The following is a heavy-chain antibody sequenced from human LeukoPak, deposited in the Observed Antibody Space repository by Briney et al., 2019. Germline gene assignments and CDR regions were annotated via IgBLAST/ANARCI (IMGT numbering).Heavy chain of an antibody. D-gene: IGHD3-10*01. J-gene: IGHJ4*02. CDR1: GGSISLYY. CDR3: ARGEGSGSYMSYFDY. V-gene: IGHV4-34*01. Sequence: SETLSLTCTVSGGSISLYYWNWIRQPPGKGLEWIGEIDHSGSTIYNPSLESRVTISQDTSKNQFSLKLSSVTAADTAVYYCARGEGSGSYMSYFDYWGQGGLVTVSS. CDR2: IDHSGST.